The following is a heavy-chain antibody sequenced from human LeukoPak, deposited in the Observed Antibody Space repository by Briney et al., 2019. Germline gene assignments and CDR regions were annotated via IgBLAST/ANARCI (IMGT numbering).Heavy chain of an antibody. V-gene: IGHV3-23*01. CDR2: ISGSGGGT. J-gene: IGHJ4*02. CDR1: GFTFSSYS. D-gene: IGHD1-1*01. Sequence: GGSLRLSCAASGFTFSSYSMNWVRQAPGKGLEWVSAISGSGGGTYYADSVKGRFTISRDNSKNTLYLQMNSLGADDTAVYYCAKGNWRYFDYWGQGTLVTVSS. CDR3: AKGNWRYFDY.